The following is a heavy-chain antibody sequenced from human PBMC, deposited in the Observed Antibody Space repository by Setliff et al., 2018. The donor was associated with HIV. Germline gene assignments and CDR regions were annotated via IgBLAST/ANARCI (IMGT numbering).Heavy chain of an antibody. J-gene: IGHJ4*02. D-gene: IGHD2-2*01. Sequence: SETLSFTCTVSGGSISSSSYYWGWVRQPPGKGPEWIGTIYYSGSTYYNPSLRSRVTISVDTSRNQFSLRLSSVTAADTAFYYCARHNPASVPASSPDYWGQGTLVTVSS. CDR1: GGSISSSSYY. CDR2: IYYSGST. V-gene: IGHV4-39*01. CDR3: ARHNPASVPASSPDY.